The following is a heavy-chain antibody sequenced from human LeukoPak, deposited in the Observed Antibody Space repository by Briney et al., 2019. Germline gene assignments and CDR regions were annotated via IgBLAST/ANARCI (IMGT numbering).Heavy chain of an antibody. CDR2: IIPIFGTA. Sequence: SVKVSCKASGYTFTSYDINWVRQATGQGLEWMGRIIPIFGTANYAQKFQGRVTITTDESTSTAYMELSSLRSEDTAVYYCAREGSSSSFDYWGQGTLVTVSS. J-gene: IGHJ4*02. CDR3: AREGSSSSFDY. D-gene: IGHD6-6*01. CDR1: GYTFTSYD. V-gene: IGHV1-69*05.